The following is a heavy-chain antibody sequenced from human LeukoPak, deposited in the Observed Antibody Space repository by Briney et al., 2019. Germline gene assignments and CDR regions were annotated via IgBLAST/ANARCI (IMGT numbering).Heavy chain of an antibody. Sequence: ASVKVSCKASGGTFSSYAISWVRQAPGQGLEWMGWISAYNGNTNYAQKLQGRVTMTTDTSTSTAYMELRSLRSDDTAVYYCARAAYYYDSSGYYYGYWGQGTLVTVSS. D-gene: IGHD3-22*01. CDR2: ISAYNGNT. CDR3: ARAAYYYDSSGYYYGY. J-gene: IGHJ4*02. V-gene: IGHV1-18*01. CDR1: GGTFSSYA.